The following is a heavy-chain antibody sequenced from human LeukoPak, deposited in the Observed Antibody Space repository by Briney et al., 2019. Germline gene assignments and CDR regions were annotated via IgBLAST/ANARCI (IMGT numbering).Heavy chain of an antibody. Sequence: GASVKVSCKASGYIFTGYYMHWVRQAPGQGLEWMGWINPNSGDTNYAQKFQGRVTMTRDTSISTAYMELSRLRSDDTAVYYCARGEYSSSSGVYYYYMDVWGKGTTVTVSS. CDR1: GYIFTGYY. J-gene: IGHJ6*03. V-gene: IGHV1-2*02. D-gene: IGHD6-6*01. CDR2: INPNSGDT. CDR3: ARGEYSSSSGVYYYYMDV.